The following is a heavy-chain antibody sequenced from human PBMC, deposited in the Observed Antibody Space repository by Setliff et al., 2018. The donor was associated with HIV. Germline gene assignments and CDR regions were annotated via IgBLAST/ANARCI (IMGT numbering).Heavy chain of an antibody. CDR1: GYTFTDYG. J-gene: IGHJ4*02. D-gene: IGHD6-19*01. Sequence: SVKVSCKASGYTFTDYGISWVRQAPGQGLEWMGWISGYKGNTNYAQKLQGRVTMTTDTSTSTAYMELRSLRSDDTAVYYCAGDASTGWRTMGFDYWGQGTLVTVSS. CDR3: AGDASTGWRTMGFDY. CDR2: ISGYKGNT. V-gene: IGHV1-18*01.